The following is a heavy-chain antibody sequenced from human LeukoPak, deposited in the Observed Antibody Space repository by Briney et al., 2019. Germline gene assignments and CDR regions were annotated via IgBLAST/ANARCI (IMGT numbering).Heavy chain of an antibody. V-gene: IGHV1-69*05. J-gene: IGHJ4*02. CDR2: IIPIFGTA. D-gene: IGHD3-22*01. CDR3: ARVPYYDSSGYDYPIDY. Sequence: SVKVSCKASGGTFSSYAISWVRQAPGQGLEWMGGIIPIFGTANYAQKFQGRVTITRDTSASTAYMELSSLRSEDTAVYYCARVPYYDSSGYDYPIDYWGQGTLVTVSS. CDR1: GGTFSSYA.